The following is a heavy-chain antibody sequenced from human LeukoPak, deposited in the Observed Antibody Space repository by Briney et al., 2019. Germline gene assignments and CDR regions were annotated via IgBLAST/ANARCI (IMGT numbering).Heavy chain of an antibody. CDR3: ARAAEYSSGWYLFDF. D-gene: IGHD6-19*01. Sequence: PSETLSLTCTVSGGSISNYYWTWIRQPAGKGLECIGHIYTSGGTNYNPSLKSRVTMSVATSTNQLSLKLSSVTAADTAMYYCARAAEYSSGWYLFDFWGQGILVTVS. J-gene: IGHJ4*02. CDR1: GGSISNYY. CDR2: IYTSGGT. V-gene: IGHV4-4*07.